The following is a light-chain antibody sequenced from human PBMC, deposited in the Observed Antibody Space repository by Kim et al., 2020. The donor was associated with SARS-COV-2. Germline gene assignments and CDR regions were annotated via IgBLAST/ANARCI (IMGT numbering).Light chain of an antibody. CDR2: GAS. CDR1: QSISSSL. J-gene: IGKJ1*01. V-gene: IGKV3-20*01. CDR3: QYGSTPKT. Sequence: LSPGERATHSCGTSQSISSSLVAWFQQKPGQAPRLLIYGASSRATGIPDRFSGSGSGTDFTLTISGLEPEDFAVYYCQYGSTPKTFGQGTKVDIK.